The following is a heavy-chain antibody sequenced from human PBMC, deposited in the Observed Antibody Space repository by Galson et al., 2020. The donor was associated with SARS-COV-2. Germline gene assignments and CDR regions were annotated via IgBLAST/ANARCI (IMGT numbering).Heavy chain of an antibody. CDR1: GFSLSTSGMR. Sequence: SGPTLVKPTQTLTLTCTFSGFSLSTSGMRVSWIRQPPGKALEWLARIDWDDDKFYSTSLKTRPTISKDTSKNQVVLTMTNMDPVDTATYYCARSYYDILTGYLAAFDIWGQGTMVTVSS. V-gene: IGHV2-70*04. CDR2: IDWDDDK. D-gene: IGHD3-9*01. J-gene: IGHJ3*02. CDR3: ARSYYDILTGYLAAFDI.